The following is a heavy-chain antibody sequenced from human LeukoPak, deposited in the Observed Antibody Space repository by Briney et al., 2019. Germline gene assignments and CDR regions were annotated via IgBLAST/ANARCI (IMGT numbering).Heavy chain of an antibody. V-gene: IGHV4-38-2*02. J-gene: IGHJ3*02. Sequence: PSETLSLTCTVSGYSISSGYYWGWIRQPPGKGLEWIGSIYHSGSTYYNPSLKSRVTISVDTSKNQFSLKLSSVTAADTAVYYCARGGVVIAFGAFDIWGQGTMVTVSS. CDR2: IYHSGST. CDR1: GYSISSGYY. CDR3: ARGGVVIAFGAFDI. D-gene: IGHD2-21*01.